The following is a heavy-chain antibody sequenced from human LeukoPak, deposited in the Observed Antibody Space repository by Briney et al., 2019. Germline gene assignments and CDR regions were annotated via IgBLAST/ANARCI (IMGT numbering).Heavy chain of an antibody. CDR2: ISGSSGST. J-gene: IGHJ4*02. Sequence: GGSLRLSCATSGFFFNSFWMTWVRQAPGKGLEWVSAISGSSGSTYYADSVKGRFTISRDNSKNTLYLQMNSLRAEDTAVYYCAKGGGDCLWGQGTLVTVSS. V-gene: IGHV3-23*01. CDR3: AKGGGDCL. D-gene: IGHD2-21*02. CDR1: GFFFNSFW.